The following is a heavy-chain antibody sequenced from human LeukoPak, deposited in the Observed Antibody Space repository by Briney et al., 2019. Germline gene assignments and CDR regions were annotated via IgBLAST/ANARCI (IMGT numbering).Heavy chain of an antibody. CDR2: IGGSGDAT. D-gene: IGHD1-26*01. CDR3: ARDSGSYLQPTDF. V-gene: IGHV3-23*01. CDR1: GFTFSDYA. Sequence: GGSLRLSCAASGFTFSDYAMTWVRQAPGKGLEWVSSIGGSGDATYYADAVKGRFSVSRDNSKNTLYLQMNSLRADDTALYHCARDSGSYLQPTDFWGQGTMATVSS. J-gene: IGHJ3*01.